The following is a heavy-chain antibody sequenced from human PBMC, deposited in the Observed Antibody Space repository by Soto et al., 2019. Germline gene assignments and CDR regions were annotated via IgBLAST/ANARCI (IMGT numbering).Heavy chain of an antibody. CDR1: GGSISSSSYY. CDR2: IYYSGST. J-gene: IGHJ6*02. V-gene: IGHV4-39*01. Sequence: PSETLSLTCPVSGGSISSSSYYWGWIRQPPGKGLEWIGSIYYSGSTYYNPSLKSRVTISVDTSKNQFSLKLSSVTAADTAVYYCARVNYYYYGMDVWGQGTTVTVSS. CDR3: ARVNYYYYGMDV.